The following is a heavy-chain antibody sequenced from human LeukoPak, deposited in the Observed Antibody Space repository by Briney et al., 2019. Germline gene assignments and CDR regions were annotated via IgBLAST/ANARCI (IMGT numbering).Heavy chain of an antibody. CDR2: ISYDGSNK. V-gene: IGHV3-30*04. CDR1: GFTFSSYA. J-gene: IGHJ3*02. Sequence: GGSLRLSCAASGFTFSSYAMHWVRQAPGKGLEWVAVISYDGSNKYYADSVKGRLTISRDNSKNTLYLQMNSLRAEDTAVYYCARDRRGYCSSTSCFTDAVDIWGQGTMVTVSS. D-gene: IGHD2-2*02. CDR3: ARDRRGYCSSTSCFTDAVDI.